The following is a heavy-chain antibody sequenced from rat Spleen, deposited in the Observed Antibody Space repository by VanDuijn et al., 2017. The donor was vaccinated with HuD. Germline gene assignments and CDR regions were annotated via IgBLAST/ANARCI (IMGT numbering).Heavy chain of an antibody. CDR2: ISYDGGST. CDR3: TTDRGGGLDY. J-gene: IGHJ2*01. Sequence: EVQLVESGGGLVQPGRSLKLSCVASGFTFTNYGMSWVRQAPTKGLEWVASISYDGGSTYYRDSVKGRFTISRDNAKSSLYLQMDSLRSEDTATYYCTTDRGGGLDYWGQGVMVTVSS. V-gene: IGHV5-20*01. CDR1: GFTFTNYG.